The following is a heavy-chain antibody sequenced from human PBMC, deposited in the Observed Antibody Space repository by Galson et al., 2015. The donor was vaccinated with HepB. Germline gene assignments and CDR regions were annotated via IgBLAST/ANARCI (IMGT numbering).Heavy chain of an antibody. V-gene: IGHV1-2*04. D-gene: IGHD5-12*01. CDR2: INPNSGGT. Sequence: SVKVSCKASGYTFTGYYMHWVRQAPGQGLEWMGWINPNSGGTNYAQKFQGWVTMTRDTSISTAYMELSRLRSDDTAVYYCAKDRGYSGYDPFDYWGQGTLVTVSS. J-gene: IGHJ4*02. CDR1: GYTFTGYY. CDR3: AKDRGYSGYDPFDY.